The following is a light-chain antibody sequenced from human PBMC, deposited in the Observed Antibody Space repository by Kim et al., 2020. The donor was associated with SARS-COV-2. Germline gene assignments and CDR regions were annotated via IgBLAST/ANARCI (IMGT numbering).Light chain of an antibody. Sequence: QSALTQPPSVSGSPGHSVTISCTGTNSDVGDYDYVSWYRHHPGKAPKLMIYHVNKRPSGVPDRFSGSKSGNTASLTISGLQAEDEADYYCCSYAGNYKVVFGGGTQLTVL. CDR2: HVN. CDR3: CSYAGNYKVV. CDR1: NSDVGDYDY. V-gene: IGLV2-11*01. J-gene: IGLJ2*01.